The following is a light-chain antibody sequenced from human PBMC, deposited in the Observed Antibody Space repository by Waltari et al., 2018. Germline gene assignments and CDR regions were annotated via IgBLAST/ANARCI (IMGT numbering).Light chain of an antibody. Sequence: SYELTQPPSVSVSPGQTARITCPAASLPKQDAYWYQQRPGQAPVLVIYRDTERPSGIPERFSGSTSGTTVTLTISGVQAEDEADYYCQSADSSGTYVVFGGGTKLTVL. V-gene: IGLV3-25*03. CDR2: RDT. CDR3: QSADSSGTYVV. CDR1: SLPKQD. J-gene: IGLJ2*01.